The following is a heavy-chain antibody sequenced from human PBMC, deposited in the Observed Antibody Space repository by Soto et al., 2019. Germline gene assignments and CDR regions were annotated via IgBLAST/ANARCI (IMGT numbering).Heavy chain of an antibody. V-gene: IGHV3-9*01. J-gene: IGHJ4*02. CDR3: AKDXXXXXXXXXXYFDS. CDR2: ISANGDTI. Sequence: GGALRLSCVASGFTVDDYAMHWVRQAPGKGLEWVSGISANGDTIDYADSVKGRFTISRDNAKNSLFLQMNSLRPEDTALYYCAKDXXXXXXXXXXYFDSWGQGTQVTVSS. CDR1: GFTVDDYA.